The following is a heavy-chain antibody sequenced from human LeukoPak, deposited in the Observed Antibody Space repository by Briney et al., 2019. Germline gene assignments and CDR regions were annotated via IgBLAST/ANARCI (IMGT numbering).Heavy chain of an antibody. CDR1: GFXVSNNY. CDR2: IYGGDST. J-gene: IGHJ4*02. CDR3: ACLSWGLGDDY. V-gene: IGHV3-66*01. D-gene: IGHD1-26*01. Sequence: GGSLRLSCAASGFXVSNNYMSWVRQPPGKRPEWVSVIYGGDSTYYADSVKGRFTISRDNSKNTVYLQMNNVRADDTAVYYCACLSWGLGDDYWGQGTLVTVSS.